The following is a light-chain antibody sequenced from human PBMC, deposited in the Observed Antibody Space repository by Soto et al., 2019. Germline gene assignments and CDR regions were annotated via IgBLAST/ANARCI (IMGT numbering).Light chain of an antibody. CDR3: CSSEGDSTSAVV. CDR1: SSDVGNYNL. Sequence: QSALTQPASVSGSPGQSITISCTGTSSDVGNYNLVSWYQQHPGTAPKLIIYEVIKRPSGVSNRSSGSKSGNTASLTISGLPAEDEADYFCCSSEGDSTSAVVVVGGIKVTVL. CDR2: EVI. V-gene: IGLV2-23*02. J-gene: IGLJ2*01.